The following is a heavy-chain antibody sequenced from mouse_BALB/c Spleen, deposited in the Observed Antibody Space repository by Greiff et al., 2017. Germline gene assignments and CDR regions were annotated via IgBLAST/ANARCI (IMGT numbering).Heavy chain of an antibody. CDR1: GFTFSSYT. CDR3: ASGGDVWFAY. Sequence: EVKLVESGGGLVKPGGSLILSCAASGFTFSSYTMSWVRQTPEKRLEWVATISSGGGNTYYPDSVKGRFTISRDNAKNNLYLQMSSLRSEDTALYYCASGGDVWFAYWGQGTLVTVSA. CDR2: ISSGGGNT. D-gene: IGHD3-3*01. J-gene: IGHJ3*01. V-gene: IGHV5-9*03.